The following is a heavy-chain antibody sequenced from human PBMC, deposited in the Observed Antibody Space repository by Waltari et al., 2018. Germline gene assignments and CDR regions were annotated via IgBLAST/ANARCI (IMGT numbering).Heavy chain of an antibody. CDR2: INPNSGGT. D-gene: IGHD4-17*01. Sequence: QVQLVQSGAEVKKPGASVKVSCKASGYTFTGYYMHWVRQAPGQGLEWMGRINPNSGGTNYAQKFQGRVTMTRDTSTSTAYMELSRLRSDDTAVYYCASSNGDHNYYYYYMDVWGKGTTVTVSS. V-gene: IGHV1-2*06. CDR3: ASSNGDHNYYYYYMDV. J-gene: IGHJ6*03. CDR1: GYTFTGYY.